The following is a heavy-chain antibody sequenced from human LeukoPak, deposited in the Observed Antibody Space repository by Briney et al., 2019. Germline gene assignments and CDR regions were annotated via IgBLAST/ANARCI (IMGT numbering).Heavy chain of an antibody. CDR2: IYIGGST. J-gene: IGHJ3*02. Sequence: SETLSLTCIVSGGSISSYYWNWIRQSAGKGLEWVGRIYIGGSTSYNPSLKSRVTMSVDTSKIQFSLNLTSVTAADTAMYYCARGPRMVAMNGYAFDIWGPGTTVIVSS. CDR1: GGSISSYY. V-gene: IGHV4-4*07. D-gene: IGHD2-2*01. CDR3: ARGPRMVAMNGYAFDI.